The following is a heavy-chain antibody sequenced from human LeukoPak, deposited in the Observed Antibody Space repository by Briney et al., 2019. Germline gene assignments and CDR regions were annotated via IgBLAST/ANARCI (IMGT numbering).Heavy chain of an antibody. CDR2: IGTSSSII. CDR1: GFTFSSYS. CDR3: ARHDYAGNSGDY. J-gene: IGHJ4*02. V-gene: IGHV3-48*02. D-gene: IGHD4-23*01. Sequence: GGSLRLSCAASGFTFSSYSMNWVRQTPGKGLEWVSYIGTSSSIIYYADSVKGRFTISRDNAKNSLYLQMNSLRDEDTAVYYCARHDYAGNSGDYWGQGTLVTVTS.